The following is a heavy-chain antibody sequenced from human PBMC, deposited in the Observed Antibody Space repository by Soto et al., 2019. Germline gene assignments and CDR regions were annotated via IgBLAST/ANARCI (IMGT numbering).Heavy chain of an antibody. Sequence: GGSLRLSCAASGLTFSGHWMTWVRQTPGEGLQWVAAIKPDGIATFYVDSVKGRFTISRDNARNSLFLQMDSLRAEDTAVYYCTSRPSGMTYHAVFDFWGQGTLVTVSS. CDR1: GLTFSGHW. CDR2: IKPDGIAT. V-gene: IGHV3-7*03. CDR3: TSRPSGMTYHAVFDF. D-gene: IGHD2-21*02. J-gene: IGHJ4*02.